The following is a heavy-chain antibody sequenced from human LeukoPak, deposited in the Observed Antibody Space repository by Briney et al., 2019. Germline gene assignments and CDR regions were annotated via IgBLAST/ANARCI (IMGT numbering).Heavy chain of an antibody. V-gene: IGHV3-23*01. D-gene: IGHD4-17*01. Sequence: GGSLRLSCAASGFTFSSYAMSWVRQAPGKGLEWVSAISGSGGSTYYADSVKGRFTISRDNSKNTLYLQMNSLRAEDTAVYYCARDIRVTTGYYMDVWGKGTTVTVSS. CDR2: ISGSGGST. CDR1: GFTFSSYA. J-gene: IGHJ6*03. CDR3: ARDIRVTTGYYMDV.